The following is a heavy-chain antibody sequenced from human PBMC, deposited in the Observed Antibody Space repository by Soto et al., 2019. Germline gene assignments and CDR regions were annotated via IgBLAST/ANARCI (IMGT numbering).Heavy chain of an antibody. CDR3: ARDRGGYTRGWDYYYGMDV. J-gene: IGHJ6*02. CDR2: IYYTGST. V-gene: IGHV4-61*01. D-gene: IGHD6-25*01. Sequence: SETLSLTCTVSGGSVSSGSYYWSWIRQPPGKGLQWIGYIYYTGSTNYNPSLKTRVTISLDTSENQFSLKLNSVTAADTAVYYCARDRGGYTRGWDYYYGMDVWGQGTTVTVSS. CDR1: GGSVSSGSYY.